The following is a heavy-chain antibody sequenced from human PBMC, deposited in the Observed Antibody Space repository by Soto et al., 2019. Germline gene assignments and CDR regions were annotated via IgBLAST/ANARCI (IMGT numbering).Heavy chain of an antibody. J-gene: IGHJ4*02. CDR2: ISGSGGSI. CDR3: VLWPPYYFDY. CDR1: GFTFSSYA. D-gene: IGHD3-10*01. Sequence: EVQLLESGGGLVQPGGSLRLSCAASGFTFSSYAMSWVRQAPGKGLEWVSAISGSGGSIYYADSVKGRFTIPRDNSKNTLYLQMNSLRAEDTAVYYCVLWPPYYFDYWGQGTLVTVSS. V-gene: IGHV3-23*01.